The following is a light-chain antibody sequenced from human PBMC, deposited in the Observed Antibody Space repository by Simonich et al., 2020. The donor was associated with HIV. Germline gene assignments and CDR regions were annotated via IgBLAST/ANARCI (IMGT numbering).Light chain of an antibody. CDR2: DVI. V-gene: IGLV2-11*01. CDR3: CSYAGSYTLV. J-gene: IGLJ3*02. Sequence: QSALTQPRSVSGSPGQSVTISCTGTSSDVGDYNYVSWYQQPPGKAPKLIIFDVIERPSGVPDRFSGSKSANTASLTISGLQAEDEDDYYCCSYAGSYTLVFGGGTKLTVL. CDR1: SSDVGDYNY.